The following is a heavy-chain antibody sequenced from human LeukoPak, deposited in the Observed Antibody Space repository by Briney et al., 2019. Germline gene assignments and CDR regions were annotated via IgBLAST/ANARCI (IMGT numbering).Heavy chain of an antibody. Sequence: GGSLRLSCAASGFTFSSYWMSWVRQAPGKGLEWVAFIRYDGSNKYYADSVKGRFTISRDNSKNTLYLQMNSLRAEDTAVYYCATPGVSYQVYWGQGTLVTVSS. CDR3: ATPGVSYQVY. D-gene: IGHD1-26*01. CDR2: IRYDGSNK. CDR1: GFTFSSYW. V-gene: IGHV3-30*02. J-gene: IGHJ4*02.